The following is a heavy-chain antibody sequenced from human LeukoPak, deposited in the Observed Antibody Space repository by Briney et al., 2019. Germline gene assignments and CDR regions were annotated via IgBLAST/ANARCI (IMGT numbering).Heavy chain of an antibody. CDR2: IRGTDDST. J-gene: IGHJ4*02. V-gene: IGHV3-23*01. Sequence: GGSLRLSCAASGFTFSIYAMNWVRQAPGKGLEWVSAIRGTDDSTYYADSVKGRFTISRDNSKNTLYLQMNSLRAEDTAVYYCAKDRGGSYPGGFDSWGQGTLVTASS. CDR3: AKDRGGSYPGGFDS. CDR1: GFTFSIYA. D-gene: IGHD1-26*01.